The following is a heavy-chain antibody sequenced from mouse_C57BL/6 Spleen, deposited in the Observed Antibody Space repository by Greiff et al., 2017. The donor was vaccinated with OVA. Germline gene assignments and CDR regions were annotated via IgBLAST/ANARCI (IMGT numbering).Heavy chain of an antibody. CDR2: ISTSSGGT. CDR1: GYTFTSYW. J-gene: IGHJ4*01. CDR3: ARGGRSFYAMDY. Sequence: QVQLQQPGTELVKPGASVKLSCKASGYTFTSYWMHWVKQSPGQGLEWIGIISTSSGGTNYNEKFKSKATLTVDKSRRTFYMQLRSLTSEDSAVDEYARGGRSFYAMDYWGQGTSVTVSS. V-gene: IGHV1-53*01. D-gene: IGHD1-1*01.